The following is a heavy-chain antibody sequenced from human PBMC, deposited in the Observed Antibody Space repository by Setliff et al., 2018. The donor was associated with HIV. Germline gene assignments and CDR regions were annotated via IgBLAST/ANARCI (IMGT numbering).Heavy chain of an antibody. J-gene: IGHJ4*02. Sequence: GGSLRLSCAASGFTFSGYAMSWVRQAPGKGLEWVPAISPSGGSTYYADSVRGRFTISRDNSKNTLYLQMNSLGAEDTALYYCARKYYYDSSGYYSFDYWGQGALVTVSS. V-gene: IGHV3-23*01. CDR3: ARKYYYDSSGYYSFDY. CDR1: GFTFSGYA. D-gene: IGHD3-22*01. CDR2: ISPSGGST.